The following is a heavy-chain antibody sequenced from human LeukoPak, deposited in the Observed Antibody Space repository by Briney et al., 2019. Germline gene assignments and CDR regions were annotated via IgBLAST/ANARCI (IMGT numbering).Heavy chain of an antibody. Sequence: SETLTLTCTVSGGSISSGGYYWSWIRQHPGKGLEWIGYIYYSGSTYYNPSLKSRVTISVDTSKNQFSLKLSSVTAADTAVYYCASLSLMTTGVAHNYWGQGTLVTVSS. V-gene: IGHV4-31*03. J-gene: IGHJ4*02. D-gene: IGHD3-16*01. CDR3: ASLSLMTTGVAHNY. CDR1: GGSISSGGYY. CDR2: IYYSGST.